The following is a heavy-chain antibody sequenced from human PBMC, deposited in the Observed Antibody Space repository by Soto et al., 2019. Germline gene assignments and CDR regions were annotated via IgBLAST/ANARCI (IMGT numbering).Heavy chain of an antibody. Sequence: SVKVSCKASGGTFSSYAISWVRQAPGQGLEWTGGIIPIFGTANYAQKFQGRVTITADKSTSTAYMELSSLRSEDTAVYYCARDNRRDDFWSGDFDYWGQGTLVTVSS. CDR1: GGTFSSYA. V-gene: IGHV1-69*06. CDR3: ARDNRRDDFWSGDFDY. CDR2: IIPIFGTA. J-gene: IGHJ4*02. D-gene: IGHD3-3*01.